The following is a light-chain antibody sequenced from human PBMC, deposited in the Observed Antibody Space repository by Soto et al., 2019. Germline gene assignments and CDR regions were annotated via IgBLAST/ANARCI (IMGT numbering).Light chain of an antibody. CDR1: QSVSSSY. Sequence: EIVLTQSPGTLSLSPGERATLSCRASQSVSSSYLDWYQQKPGQAPRLLIYGAYSRATGIPDRFSGSGCGTDFPLTISRLEPEDFAVYYCQQYGSSWTFGQGTKVEIK. CDR3: QQYGSSWT. V-gene: IGKV3-20*01. J-gene: IGKJ1*01. CDR2: GAY.